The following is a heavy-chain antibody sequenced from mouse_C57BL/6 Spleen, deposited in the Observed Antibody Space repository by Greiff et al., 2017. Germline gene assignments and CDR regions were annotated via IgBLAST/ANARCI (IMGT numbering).Heavy chain of an antibody. CDR2: IDPSDSET. J-gene: IGHJ3*01. V-gene: IGHV1-52*01. Sequence: QVQLQQPGAELVMPGASVKLSCKASGYTFTSYWMHWVKQRPIQGLEWIGNIDPSDSETHYNQKFKDKATLTVDKSSSTAYMQLSSLTSEDSAVYYCALYYGNYQAWFAYWGQGTLVTVSA. D-gene: IGHD2-1*01. CDR1: GYTFTSYW. CDR3: ALYYGNYQAWFAY.